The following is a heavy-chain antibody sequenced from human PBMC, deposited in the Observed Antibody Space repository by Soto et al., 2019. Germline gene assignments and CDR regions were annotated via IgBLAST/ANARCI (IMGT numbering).Heavy chain of an antibody. D-gene: IGHD3-10*01. Sequence: ASVKVSCKASGYTFTSYYMHWVRQAPGQGLEWMGIINPSGGSTSYAQKFQGRVTMTRDTSTSTVYMELSSLRSEDTAVYYCARDLKRWFGELSGYYYYGMDVWGQGTTVTVS. CDR3: ARDLKRWFGELSGYYYYGMDV. CDR1: GYTFTSYY. CDR2: INPSGGST. J-gene: IGHJ6*02. V-gene: IGHV1-46*01.